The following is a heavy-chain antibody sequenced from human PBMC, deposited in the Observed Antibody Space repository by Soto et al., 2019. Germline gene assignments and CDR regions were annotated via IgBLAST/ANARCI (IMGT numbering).Heavy chain of an antibody. V-gene: IGHV4-59*01. CDR1: GGSISSYY. Sequence: SETLSLTCTVSGGSISSYYWSWIRQPPGKGLEWIGYIYYSGSTNYNPSLKSRVTISVDTSKNQFSLKLSSVTAADTAAYYCARVSTTRIDYWGQGTLVTVSS. J-gene: IGHJ4*02. CDR2: IYYSGST. CDR3: ARVSTTRIDY.